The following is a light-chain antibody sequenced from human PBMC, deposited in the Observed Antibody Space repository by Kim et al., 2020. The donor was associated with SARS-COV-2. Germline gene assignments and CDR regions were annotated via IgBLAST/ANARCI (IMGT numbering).Light chain of an antibody. CDR2: AAS. J-gene: IGKJ4*01. V-gene: IGKV1-27*01. CDR1: QGIISR. Sequence: ASVGDRGTITCRASQGIISRLAWYQQKPGKVPKLLIYAASTLLSGVPSRFSGSGSGTDFTLTISSLQPEDVASYYCQKYDSAPLTFGGGTKVDIK. CDR3: QKYDSAPLT.